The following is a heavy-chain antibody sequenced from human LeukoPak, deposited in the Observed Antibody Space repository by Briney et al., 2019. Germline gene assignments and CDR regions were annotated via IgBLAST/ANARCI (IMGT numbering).Heavy chain of an antibody. Sequence: PGGSLRLSCAASGFTFSSYWMNWARQAPGKGLEWVASINHNGNVNYYVDSVKGRFTISRDNAKNSLYLQMNSLRAEDTAIYYCTRVGYIDEGIDYWGQGTLVTVPS. CDR1: GFTFSSYW. D-gene: IGHD5-24*01. J-gene: IGHJ4*02. V-gene: IGHV3-7*04. CDR2: INHNGNVN. CDR3: TRVGYIDEGIDY.